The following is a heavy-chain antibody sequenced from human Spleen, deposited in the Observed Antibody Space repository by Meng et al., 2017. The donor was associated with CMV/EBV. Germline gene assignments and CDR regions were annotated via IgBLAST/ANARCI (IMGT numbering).Heavy chain of an antibody. CDR3: ARVISSGTDYHYGLDV. D-gene: IGHD3-16*02. CDR2: IFSNGEK. V-gene: IGHV2-26*01. J-gene: IGHJ6*02. CDR1: GFSLSNARMG. Sequence: GPTLVKPTETLTLTCTVSGFSLSNARMGVSWIRQPPGKALEWLAHIFSNGEKSYSTSLKPRLTISKDTSKRQVVLIMSNMDPVDTGRYFCARVISSGTDYHYGLDVWGQGTTVTVSS.